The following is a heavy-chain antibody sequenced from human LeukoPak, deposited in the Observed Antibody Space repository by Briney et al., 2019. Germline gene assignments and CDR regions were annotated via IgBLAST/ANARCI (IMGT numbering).Heavy chain of an antibody. D-gene: IGHD3-10*01. J-gene: IGHJ4*02. CDR3: AKFKGHYGDSEYYFDY. Sequence: SGGSLRLSCAASGFTFSSYWMSWVRQAPGKGLEWVANIKHDGTEKYYVDSVKGRFTISRDNAKNSLFLQMNSLRAEDTAVYYCAKFKGHYGDSEYYFDYWGQGTLVTVSS. V-gene: IGHV3-7*01. CDR1: GFTFSSYW. CDR2: IKHDGTEK.